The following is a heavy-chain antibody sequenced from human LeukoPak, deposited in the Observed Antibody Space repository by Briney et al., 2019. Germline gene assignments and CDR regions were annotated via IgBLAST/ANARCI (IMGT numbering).Heavy chain of an antibody. Sequence: GGSLRLSCAASGFTFSDYYMSWIRQAPGKGLEWVSSISSSSSYIYYADSVKGRFTISRDNAKNSLYLQMNSLRAEDTAVYYCATYDGVSPDYWGQGTLVTVSS. CDR3: ATYDGVSPDY. V-gene: IGHV3-11*06. D-gene: IGHD3-22*01. J-gene: IGHJ4*02. CDR1: GFTFSDYY. CDR2: ISSSSSYI.